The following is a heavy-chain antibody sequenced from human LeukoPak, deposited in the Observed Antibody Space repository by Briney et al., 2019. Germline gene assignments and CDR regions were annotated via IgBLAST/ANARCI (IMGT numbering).Heavy chain of an antibody. Sequence: HSGGSLRLSCTASGFTFGDYAMSWFRQAPGKGLEWVGFIRSKAYGGTTEYAASVKGRFTISRDDSKSIAYLQMNSLRAEDTAVYYCAKGSGSGSFAGFDYWGQGTLVTVSS. CDR3: AKGSGSGSFAGFDY. CDR2: IRSKAYGGTT. CDR1: GFTFGDYA. D-gene: IGHD3-10*01. J-gene: IGHJ4*02. V-gene: IGHV3-49*03.